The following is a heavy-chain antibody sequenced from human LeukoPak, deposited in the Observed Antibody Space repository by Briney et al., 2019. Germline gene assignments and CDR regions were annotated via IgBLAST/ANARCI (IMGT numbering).Heavy chain of an antibody. Sequence: GASVKVSCKASGCTFTGYYMHGVRQAPGQRLEWMGGIKHNSGGTNYAQKSQARTTMTRHTSISTAYMELSRLRSNDTAVYAFARERTLTSCNAYWGQGTLVTVSS. J-gene: IGHJ4*02. CDR1: GCTFTGYY. D-gene: IGHD2-2*01. CDR3: ARERTLTSCNAY. V-gene: IGHV1-2*02. CDR2: IKHNSGGT.